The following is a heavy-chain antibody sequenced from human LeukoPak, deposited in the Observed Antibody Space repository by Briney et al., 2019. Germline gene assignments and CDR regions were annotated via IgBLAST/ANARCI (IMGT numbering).Heavy chain of an antibody. CDR2: IYHTGST. Sequence: SETLSLTCTVSGGSISSSGYYWGWIRQPPGRGLEWIGNIYHTGSTYSNPSLKSRVTISVDTSKNLFSLTLSSVTAADPAVYYCARAFGVVTPDYMGVWGNGTTVTVSS. V-gene: IGHV4-39*02. D-gene: IGHD3-3*01. CDR3: ARAFGVVTPDYMGV. J-gene: IGHJ6*03. CDR1: GGSISSSGYY.